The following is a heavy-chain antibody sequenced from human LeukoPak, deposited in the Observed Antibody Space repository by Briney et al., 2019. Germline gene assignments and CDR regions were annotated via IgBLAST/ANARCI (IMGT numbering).Heavy chain of an antibody. CDR1: GFSFSDAW. CDR3: ARDLRRRGFFDY. CDR2: ISSSSSYI. D-gene: IGHD1-14*01. J-gene: IGHJ4*02. V-gene: IGHV3-21*01. Sequence: GGALRLSCEASGFSFSDAWMSWVRQAPGKGLEWVSSISSSSSYIYYADSVKGRFTIPRDNAKNSLYLQMNSLRAEDTAVYYCARDLRRRGFFDYWGQGTLVTVSS.